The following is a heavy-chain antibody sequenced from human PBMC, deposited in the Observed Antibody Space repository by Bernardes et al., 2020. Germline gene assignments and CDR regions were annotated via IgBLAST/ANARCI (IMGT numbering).Heavy chain of an antibody. D-gene: IGHD3-10*01. J-gene: IGHJ4*02. Sequence: ASVKVSCMASGYTLTNYAMHWVRQAPGQRLEWMGWINGGNGNTKYSQNFQGRVTITRDTFASTGNMELSSLRSEDTAVYYCARGGHFYGSGSLFDYWGQGTLVTVSS. CDR1: GYTLTNYA. CDR3: ARGGHFYGSGSLFDY. V-gene: IGHV1-3*01. CDR2: INGGNGNT.